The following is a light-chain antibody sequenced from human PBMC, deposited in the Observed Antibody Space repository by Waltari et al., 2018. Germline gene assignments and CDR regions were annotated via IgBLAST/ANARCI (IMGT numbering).Light chain of an antibody. J-gene: IGLJ2*01. CDR3: SSYTSSSTVV. CDR2: DVS. V-gene: IGLV2-14*01. CDR1: SSDVGTYNY. Sequence: QSAPTQPASVSGSPGQSITIPCTGTSSDVGTYNYVSWYQQHPGKAPKLMIYDVSNRPSGVSNRFSGSKSGNTASLTISGLQAEDEADYYCSSYTSSSTVVFGGGTKLTVL.